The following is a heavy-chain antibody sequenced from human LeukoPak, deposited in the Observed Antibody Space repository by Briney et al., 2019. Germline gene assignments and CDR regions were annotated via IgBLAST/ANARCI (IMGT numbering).Heavy chain of an antibody. CDR2: NNHSGST. CDR3: ARGGGRGFDY. D-gene: IGHD3-16*01. CDR1: GGSFSGYY. Sequence: PSETLSLTCAVYGGSFSGYYWSWIRQHPGKGLEWIGDNNHSGSTNYNPSLKSRVTISVDTSKNQFSLKLSSVTAADTAVYYCARGGGRGFDYWDQGTLVTVSS. J-gene: IGHJ4*02. V-gene: IGHV4-34*01.